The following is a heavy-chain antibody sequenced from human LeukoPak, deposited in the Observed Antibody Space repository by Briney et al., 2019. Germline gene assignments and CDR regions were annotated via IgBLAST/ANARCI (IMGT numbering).Heavy chain of an antibody. D-gene: IGHD6-6*01. J-gene: IGHJ4*02. CDR2: ITRSGSTI. CDR3: AREDRQLVAFDH. CDR1: GFIFSNYE. V-gene: IGHV3-48*03. Sequence: PGGSLRLSCAASGFIFSNYEMNWVRQPPGKGLEWVSYITRSGSTIYYADSVKGRFTSSRDNAQNSLFLQMNSLRAEDTAVYFCAREDRQLVAFDHWGQGTLVTVSS.